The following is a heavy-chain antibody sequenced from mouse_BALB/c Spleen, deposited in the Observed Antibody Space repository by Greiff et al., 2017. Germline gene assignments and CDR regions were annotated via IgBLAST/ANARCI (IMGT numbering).Heavy chain of an antibody. Sequence: EVQGVESGGGLVKPGGSLKLSCAASGFTFSSYAMSWVRQTPEKRLEWVASISSGGSTYYPDSVKGRFTISRDNARNILYLQMSSLRSEDTAMYYCARGYTLLYYFDYWGQGTTLTVSS. CDR3: ARGYTLLYYFDY. CDR2: ISSGGST. J-gene: IGHJ2*01. CDR1: GFTFSSYA. D-gene: IGHD6-1*01. V-gene: IGHV5-6-5*01.